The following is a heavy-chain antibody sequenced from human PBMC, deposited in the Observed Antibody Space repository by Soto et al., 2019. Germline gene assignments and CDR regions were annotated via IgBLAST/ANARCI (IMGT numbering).Heavy chain of an antibody. J-gene: IGHJ5*02. D-gene: IGHD3-3*01. CDR3: ARGGYDFWSGYLGWFDP. Sequence: QLQLQESGPGLVKPSETLSLTCTVSGGSISSSSYYWGWIRQPPGKGLEWIGSIYYSGSTYYNPSLKSRVTISVDTSKNQFSLKLSSVTAADTAVYYCARGGYDFWSGYLGWFDPWGQGTLVTVSS. CDR1: GGSISSSSYY. V-gene: IGHV4-39*01. CDR2: IYYSGST.